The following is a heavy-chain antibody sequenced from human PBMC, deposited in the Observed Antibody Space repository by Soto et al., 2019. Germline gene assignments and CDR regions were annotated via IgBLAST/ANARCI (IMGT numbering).Heavy chain of an antibody. CDR1: GFIFRDYA. Sequence: QVVESGGGLVKPGQTLRLSCAGSGFIFRDYAVAWFRHTPGKGLECIGFIRSELYGGTADYAASVRGRFIISRDDYTGVAYLQMDSRRSGDTRVSHLTMIPRNGRGAPFAYWGQGTLGSVAS. CDR3: TMIPRNGRGAPFAY. CDR2: IRSELYGGTA. V-gene: IGHV3-49*05. D-gene: IGHD2-15*01. J-gene: IGHJ4*02.